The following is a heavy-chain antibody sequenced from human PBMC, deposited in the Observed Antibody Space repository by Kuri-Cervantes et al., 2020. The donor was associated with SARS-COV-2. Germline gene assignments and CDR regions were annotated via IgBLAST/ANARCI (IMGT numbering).Heavy chain of an antibody. D-gene: IGHD4/OR15-4a*01. CDR3: TRNEGVLHSASDY. J-gene: IGHJ4*02. CDR1: GFTFSTFA. V-gene: IGHV3-23*01. Sequence: GGSLRPSCAASGFTFSTFAMTWVRQAPGKGLESLSTISASGLSTYYAVSLQGRFTISRDNSQNTVELHMGSLRAEDAAMYFCTRNEGVLHSASDYWGQGTLVTVSS. CDR2: ISASGLST.